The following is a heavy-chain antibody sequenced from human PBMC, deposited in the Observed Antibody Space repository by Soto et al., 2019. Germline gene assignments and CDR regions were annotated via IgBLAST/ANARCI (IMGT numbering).Heavy chain of an antibody. D-gene: IGHD5-12*01. CDR3: AKGLRDGYNYNWFDP. CDR1: GFTFSSYG. J-gene: IGHJ5*02. CDR2: ISYDGSNK. Sequence: GGSLRLSCAASGFTFSSYGMHWVRQAPGKGLEWVAVISYDGSNKYYADSVKGRFTISRDNSKNTLYLQMNSLRAEDTAVYYCAKGLRDGYNYNWFDPWGQGTLVTVS. V-gene: IGHV3-30*18.